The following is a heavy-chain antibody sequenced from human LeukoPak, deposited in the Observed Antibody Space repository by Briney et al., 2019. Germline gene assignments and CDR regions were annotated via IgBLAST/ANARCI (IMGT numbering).Heavy chain of an antibody. CDR3: ARDNWNYGGWFDP. Sequence: SVKDSCKASGRTFSSYAISWVRPAPGQGLEWMGRIIPIFGIANYAQKFQGRVTITADKSTSTAYMELSSLRSEDTAVYYCARDNWNYGGWFDPWGQGTLVTVSS. D-gene: IGHD1-7*01. CDR1: GRTFSSYA. CDR2: IIPIFGIA. V-gene: IGHV1-69*04. J-gene: IGHJ5*02.